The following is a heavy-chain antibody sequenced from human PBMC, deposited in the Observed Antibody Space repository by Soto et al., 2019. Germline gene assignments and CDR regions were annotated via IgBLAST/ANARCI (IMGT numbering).Heavy chain of an antibody. Sequence: GSLGLSCAASGFTFSAYNIYGVRQAPGKGLEWVSFISSTGTYLNYAASLKGRFTISRDNANSSVFLQMDSLSAEDTAVYYCARQLHFGELSLGFWGQGTLVTVSS. CDR3: ARQLHFGELSLGF. V-gene: IGHV3-21*01. CDR2: ISSTGTYL. D-gene: IGHD3-10*01. J-gene: IGHJ4*02. CDR1: GFTFSAYN.